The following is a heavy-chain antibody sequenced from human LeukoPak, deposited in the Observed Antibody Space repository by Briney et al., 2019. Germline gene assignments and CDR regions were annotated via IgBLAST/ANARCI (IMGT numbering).Heavy chain of an antibody. CDR3: ARDNHTYYDFWSGYSSNYGMDV. J-gene: IGHJ6*02. D-gene: IGHD3-3*01. Sequence: PGGSLRLSCAASGFTFSDYYMSWIRQAPGKGLEWVANIKQDGSEKYYVDSVKGRFTISRDNAKNSLYLQMNSLRAEDTAVYYCARDNHTYYDFWSGYSSNYGMDVWGQGTTVTVSS. V-gene: IGHV3-7*01. CDR1: GFTFSDYY. CDR2: IKQDGSEK.